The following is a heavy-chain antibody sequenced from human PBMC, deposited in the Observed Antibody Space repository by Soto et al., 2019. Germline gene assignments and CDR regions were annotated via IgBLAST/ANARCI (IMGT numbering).Heavy chain of an antibody. CDR2: IYHSGST. J-gene: IGHJ4*02. CDR3: ARDYEWFGVTRGWIYYFDY. CDR1: GYSISSGYY. Sequence: PSETLSLTCAVSGYSISSGYYWGWIRQPPGKGLEWIGSIYHSGSTYYNPSLKSRVTISVDTSKNQFSLKLSSVTAADTAVYYCARDYEWFGVTRGWIYYFDYWGQGTLVTVSS. V-gene: IGHV4-38-2*02. D-gene: IGHD3-10*01.